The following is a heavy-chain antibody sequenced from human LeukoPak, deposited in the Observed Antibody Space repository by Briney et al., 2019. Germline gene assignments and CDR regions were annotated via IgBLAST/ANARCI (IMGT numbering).Heavy chain of an antibody. CDR1: GGSISSGSYY. D-gene: IGHD6-13*01. V-gene: IGHV4-61*02. J-gene: IGHJ4*02. CDR2: IYTSGST. Sequence: SETLSLTCTVSGGSISSGSYYWSWIRQPAGKGLEWIGRIYTSGSTNYNPSLKSRVTISVDTSKNQFSLKLSSVTAADTAVYYCARGSWQQLADWGQGTLVTVSS. CDR3: ARGSWQQLAD.